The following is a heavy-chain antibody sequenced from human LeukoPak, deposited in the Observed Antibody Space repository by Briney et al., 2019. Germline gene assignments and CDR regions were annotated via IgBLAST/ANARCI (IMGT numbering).Heavy chain of an antibody. Sequence: KPSETLSLTCTVSGGSISSYYWSWIRQPAGKGLEWIGRIYTSGSTNYNPSLKSRVTMSVDTSKNQFSLKLSSVTAADTAVYYCARVDVQLVVPAATPSYYYYYGMDVWGQGTTVTVSS. CDR1: GGSISSYY. V-gene: IGHV4-4*07. CDR3: ARVDVQLVVPAATPSYYYYYGMDV. CDR2: IYTSGST. D-gene: IGHD2-2*02. J-gene: IGHJ6*02.